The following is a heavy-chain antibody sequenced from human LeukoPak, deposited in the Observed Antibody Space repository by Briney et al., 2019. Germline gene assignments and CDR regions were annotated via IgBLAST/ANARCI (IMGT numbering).Heavy chain of an antibody. CDR3: AKDAQRGFDYSNSLQN. CDR1: GFTFSHYG. CDR2: IWSDGSDK. J-gene: IGHJ1*01. Sequence: HPGGSLRLSCAASGFTFSHYGMHWVRQTPGAGLEWVAVIWSDGSDKYYAKSVKGRFTISRDNSKNSLFLQMNSLRADDTAVYYCAKDAQRGFDYSNSLQNWGQGILVTVSS. D-gene: IGHD4-11*01. V-gene: IGHV3-33*06.